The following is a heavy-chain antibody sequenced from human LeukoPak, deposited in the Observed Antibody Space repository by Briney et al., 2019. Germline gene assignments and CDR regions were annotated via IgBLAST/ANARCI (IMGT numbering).Heavy chain of an antibody. V-gene: IGHV4-59*01. CDR3: ARDHEGASWYPPYYYYSYMDV. J-gene: IGHJ6*03. CDR2: IYYSGST. Sequence: PSETLSLNCTVSGVSISSYHWSWVRQPPGKGLEWSGYIYYSGSTKYNPPLESRVTISVDTSKKQFSLKLSSVTAAGTAVYYCARDHEGASWYPPYYYYSYMDVWGKGTTVTVSS. CDR1: GVSISSYH. D-gene: IGHD6-13*01.